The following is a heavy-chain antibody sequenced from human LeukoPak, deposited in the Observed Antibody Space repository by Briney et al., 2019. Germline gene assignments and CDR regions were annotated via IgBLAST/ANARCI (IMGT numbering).Heavy chain of an antibody. V-gene: IGHV3-49*04. CDR2: IKNEVCGERP. Sequence: GGSLRLSCTASGFTFSNYGMSWVRQAPGKGLVWVGFIKNEVCGERPAYAATVQGRFTMKKDESERIAYLQRNSVKTNDTGVYYCTRVNYYDSSSFYYGYFDYWGQGTLVSVSS. CDR1: GFTFSNYG. D-gene: IGHD3-22*01. CDR3: TRVNYYDSSSFYYGYFDY. J-gene: IGHJ4*02.